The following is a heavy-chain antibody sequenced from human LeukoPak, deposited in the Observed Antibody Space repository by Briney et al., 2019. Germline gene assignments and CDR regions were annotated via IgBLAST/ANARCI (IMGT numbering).Heavy chain of an antibody. V-gene: IGHV3-33*01. CDR3: ARERGYCSSTSCHDAFDY. CDR2: ICYDGSNK. CDR1: GFTFSSYG. Sequence: PGGSLRLSCAASGFTFSSYGMHWVRQAPGKGLEWVAVICYDGSNKYYADSVKGRFTISRDNSKNTLYLQMNSLRAEDTAVYYCARERGYCSSTSCHDAFDYGGQGTLVTVSS. J-gene: IGHJ4*02. D-gene: IGHD2-2*01.